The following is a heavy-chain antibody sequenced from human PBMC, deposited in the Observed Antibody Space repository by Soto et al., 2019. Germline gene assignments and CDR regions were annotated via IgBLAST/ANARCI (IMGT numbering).Heavy chain of an antibody. Sequence: QVQLQESGPGLVKPSQTLSLTCTVSGGSINRGGYFWSWIRQTPGKGLEWIGHIYNSGTTYTNPSRNSRATISGDTSPNQFSLNLRSVTAADTAIYYCARGPSADKVDYWGQGTLVTVSS. V-gene: IGHV4-30-4*01. CDR3: ARGPSADKVDY. CDR2: IYNSGTT. J-gene: IGHJ4*02. CDR1: GGSINRGGYF. D-gene: IGHD3-3*01.